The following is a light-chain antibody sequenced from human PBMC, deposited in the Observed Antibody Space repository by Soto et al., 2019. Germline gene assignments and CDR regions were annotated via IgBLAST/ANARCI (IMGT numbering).Light chain of an antibody. J-gene: IGKJ5*01. CDR1: QSVSIY. CDR2: DTS. V-gene: IGKV3-11*01. CDR3: QQRSNWPPEIT. Sequence: EFLLTHSPGTLSFSPGERATLSCMAIQSVSIYLDWYQQKPGQAPRLLIYDTSNRATGTPARFSGSGSGTGFTLTISSLEPEDFAVYYCQQRSNWPPEITFGQGTRLQI.